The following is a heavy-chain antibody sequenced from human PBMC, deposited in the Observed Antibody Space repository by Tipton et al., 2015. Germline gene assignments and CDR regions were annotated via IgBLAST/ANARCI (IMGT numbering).Heavy chain of an antibody. V-gene: IGHV3-7*01. D-gene: IGHD6-19*01. CDR1: GFTFGSYW. J-gene: IGHJ4*02. CDR2: IKQDESAK. Sequence: SLRLSCAASGFTFGSYWMRWVRQAPGKGPVWVAIIKQDESAKYYVDSVKGRFTISRDNAKNSLYLQMNSLRDEDTGVYYCAREGIAVSAEDYWGQGTLVTVSS. CDR3: AREGIAVSAEDY.